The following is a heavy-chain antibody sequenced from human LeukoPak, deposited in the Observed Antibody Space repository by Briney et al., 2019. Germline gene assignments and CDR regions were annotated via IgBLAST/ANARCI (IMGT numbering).Heavy chain of an antibody. D-gene: IGHD2-2*01. CDR2: IYYSGST. J-gene: IGHJ3*02. Sequence: SETLSLTCTVSGGSMSPYHWGWIRQPPGKGLEWTGYIYYSGSTYYNPSLKSRVTISVDTSKNQFSLKLSSVTVADTAVYYCARAEDIVVVPAAGDAFDIWGQGTMVTVSS. CDR1: GGSMSPYH. V-gene: IGHV4-59*08. CDR3: ARAEDIVVVPAAGDAFDI.